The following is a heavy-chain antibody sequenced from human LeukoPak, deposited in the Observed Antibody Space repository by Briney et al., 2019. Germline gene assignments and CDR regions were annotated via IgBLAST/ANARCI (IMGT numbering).Heavy chain of an antibody. Sequence: ASVKVSCKASGYTFTGYYIHWVRQAPGQGLEWMGWINTNSGTTNYAQNFQGRVTMTRDTSITTAYMELSSLRSDDTAVYYCARDLYEYIWRHYRPEAFDIWGQGTMVTVSS. J-gene: IGHJ3*02. CDR3: ARDLYEYIWRHYRPEAFDI. CDR1: GYTFTGYY. D-gene: IGHD3-16*02. CDR2: INTNSGTT. V-gene: IGHV1-2*02.